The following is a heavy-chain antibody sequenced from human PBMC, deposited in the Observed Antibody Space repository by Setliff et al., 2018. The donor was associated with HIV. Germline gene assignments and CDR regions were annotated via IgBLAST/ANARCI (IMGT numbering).Heavy chain of an antibody. J-gene: IGHJ3*02. CDR1: GGSISSSSYY. Sequence: SETLSLTCTVSGGSISSSSYYWGWLRQPPGKGLEWIGSIYYSGSTYYNPSLKSRVIISVDTSKNQFSLKLSSVTAAYTAVYYCARGARALGGDAFDIWGQGTMVTVSS. V-gene: IGHV4-39*07. D-gene: IGHD1-26*01. CDR3: ARGARALGGDAFDI. CDR2: IYYSGST.